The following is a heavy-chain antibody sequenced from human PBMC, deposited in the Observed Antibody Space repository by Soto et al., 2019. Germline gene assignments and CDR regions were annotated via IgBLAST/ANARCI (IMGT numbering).Heavy chain of an antibody. CDR1: GFAFSSYA. V-gene: IGHV3-23*01. CDR3: AKVFYYYDSSGYYYFDY. D-gene: IGHD3-22*01. Sequence: SLRLSCAASGFAFSSYAVSWVRQAPGKGPEWISSISGSGSTIYYADSVKGRFTISRDNSKNTLYLQMSSLRAEDTAVYYCAKVFYYYDSSGYYYFDYWGQGTLVTVSS. CDR2: ISGSGSTI. J-gene: IGHJ4*02.